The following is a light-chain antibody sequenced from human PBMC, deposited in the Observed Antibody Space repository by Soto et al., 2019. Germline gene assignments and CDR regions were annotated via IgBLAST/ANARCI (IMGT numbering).Light chain of an antibody. CDR3: CSYAGSYTLYV. Sequence: QSVLTQPRSLSGSPGQSVTISSTGTSSDVGGYNYVSWYQQHPGKAPKLMIYDVSKRPSGVPDRFSGSKSGNTASLTISGLQAEDEADYYCCSYAGSYTLYVFGTGTKVTVL. CDR1: SSDVGGYNY. V-gene: IGLV2-11*01. CDR2: DVS. J-gene: IGLJ1*01.